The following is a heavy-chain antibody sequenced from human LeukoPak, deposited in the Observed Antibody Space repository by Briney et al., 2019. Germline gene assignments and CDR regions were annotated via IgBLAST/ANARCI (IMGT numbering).Heavy chain of an antibody. J-gene: IGHJ4*02. CDR3: ARDVSKWRSRIDY. CDR2: ISRSSNYI. D-gene: IGHD2-15*01. V-gene: IGHV3-21*01. CDR1: GFNFSSYN. Sequence: GGSLRLSCAASGFNFSSYNMHWVRQAPGKGLEWVSSISRSSNYIYYADSVKGRFTISRDNAQNSLYLQMNSLRAEDTAIYYCARDVSKWRSRIDYWGQGTLVTVSS.